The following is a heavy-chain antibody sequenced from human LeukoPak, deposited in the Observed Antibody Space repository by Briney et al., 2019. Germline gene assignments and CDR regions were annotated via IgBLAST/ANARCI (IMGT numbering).Heavy chain of an antibody. J-gene: IGHJ4*02. D-gene: IGHD1-26*01. CDR2: IYYSGST. CDR1: GGSISSYY. CDR3: ARYSGIYSYFDH. Sequence: SETLSLTCTVSGGSISSYYWSWIRQPPGKGLEWIGYIYYSGSTNYNPSLKSRATMSVDTSKNQFSLKLSSVTAADTAVYYCARYSGIYSYFDHWGQGTLVTVSS. V-gene: IGHV4-59*08.